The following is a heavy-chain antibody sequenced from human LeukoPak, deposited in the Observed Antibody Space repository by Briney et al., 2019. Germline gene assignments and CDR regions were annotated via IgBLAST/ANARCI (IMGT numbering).Heavy chain of an antibody. CDR3: ASWGNGDYDNYFDY. J-gene: IGHJ4*02. Sequence: SGTLSLTCAVSGGSISSSNWWSWVRQPPGKGLEWIGEIYHSGSTNYNPSLKSRVTISVDKSENQFSLKLSSVTAADTAVYYCASWGNGDYDNYFDYWGQGTLVTVSS. D-gene: IGHD4-17*01. CDR2: IYHSGST. CDR1: GGSISSSNW. V-gene: IGHV4-4*02.